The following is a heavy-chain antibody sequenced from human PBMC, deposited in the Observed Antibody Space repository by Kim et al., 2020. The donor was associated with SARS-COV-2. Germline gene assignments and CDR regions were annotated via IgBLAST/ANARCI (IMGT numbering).Heavy chain of an antibody. Sequence: GGSLRLSCVASGFTFSSYGVHWVRQAPGKGLEWVAVIWYDGSNKYYADSVKGRFTISRDNSKNTLYLQMNSLRAEDTAVYYCAKDLPDCGGDCLAPWGQGTLVTVSS. D-gene: IGHD2-21*01. CDR2: IWYDGSNK. V-gene: IGHV3-33*06. CDR3: AKDLPDCGGDCLAP. J-gene: IGHJ5*02. CDR1: GFTFSSYG.